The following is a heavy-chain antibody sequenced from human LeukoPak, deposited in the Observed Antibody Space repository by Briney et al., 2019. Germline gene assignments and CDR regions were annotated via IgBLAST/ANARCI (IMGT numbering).Heavy chain of an antibody. Sequence: GESLKISCRCSGYSFINYYIGWVRQMAGKGLEWIGVTYPGGSDTSYNPSFKGQVIFSADKSTTTVYLQWSRLQASDTAIYYCARQYSSCWFRHFDYWGQGTLITVSS. J-gene: IGHJ4*02. CDR3: ARQYSSCWFRHFDY. V-gene: IGHV5-51*01. CDR2: TYPGGSDT. D-gene: IGHD3-22*01. CDR1: GYSFINYY.